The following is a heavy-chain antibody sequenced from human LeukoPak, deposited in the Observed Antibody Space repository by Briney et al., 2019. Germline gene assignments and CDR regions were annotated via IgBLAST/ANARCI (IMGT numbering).Heavy chain of an antibody. J-gene: IGHJ2*01. Sequence: SETLSLTCAVSGGSISTDTYWWGWIRQSPGKGLEWVAIIFHSGGTHYNPSLKSRVTISVDTSKNQFSLKLSSVTAADGAGYYCVRQYGGGAWYFDLWGRGTLITVSS. D-gene: IGHD3-16*01. CDR3: VRQYGGGAWYFDL. V-gene: IGHV4-39*01. CDR1: GGSISTDTYW. CDR2: IFHSGGT.